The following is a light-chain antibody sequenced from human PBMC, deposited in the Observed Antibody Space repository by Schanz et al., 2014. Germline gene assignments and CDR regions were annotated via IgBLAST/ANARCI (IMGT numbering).Light chain of an antibody. Sequence: QSALTQPASVSGSPGQSITISCTGTSSDIGGYNYVSWYQQHAGKAPKLMIYEVSKRPSGVPDRFSGSKSGNTASLTVSGLQAEDEADYYCSSYTGSSTQVFGGGTKVTVL. J-gene: IGLJ3*02. V-gene: IGLV2-14*01. CDR1: SSDIGGYNY. CDR3: SSYTGSSTQV. CDR2: EVS.